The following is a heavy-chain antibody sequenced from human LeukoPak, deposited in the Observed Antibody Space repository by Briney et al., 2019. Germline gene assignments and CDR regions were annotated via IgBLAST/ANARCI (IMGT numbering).Heavy chain of an antibody. CDR3: ARTSSSGWYPWYFDL. CDR2: ISAYNGNT. CDR1: GYTFTSYG. D-gene: IGHD6-19*01. J-gene: IGHJ2*01. V-gene: IGHV1-18*01. Sequence: ASVKVSCKASGYTFTSYGISWVRQAPGQGLEWMGWISAYNGNTNYAQKLQGRVTMTTDTFTSTAYMELRSLRSDDTAVYYCARTSSSGWYPWYFDLWGRGTLVTVSS.